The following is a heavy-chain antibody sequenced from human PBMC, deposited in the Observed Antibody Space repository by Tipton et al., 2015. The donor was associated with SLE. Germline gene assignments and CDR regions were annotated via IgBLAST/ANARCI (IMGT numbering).Heavy chain of an antibody. V-gene: IGHV4-59*01. CDR3: ARGSGFGRESWFDP. CDR1: GGSFSGYY. Sequence: LRLSCAVYGGSFSGYYWSWIRQPPGKGLEWIGYNYYSGSTNYNPSLKSRVTISVDTSKNQFSLKLSSVTAADTAVYYCARGSGFGRESWFDPWGQGTLVTVSS. CDR2: NYYSGST. D-gene: IGHD5-12*01. J-gene: IGHJ5*02.